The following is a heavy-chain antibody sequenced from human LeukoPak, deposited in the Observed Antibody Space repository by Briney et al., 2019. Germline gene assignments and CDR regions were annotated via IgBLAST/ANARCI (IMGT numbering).Heavy chain of an antibody. Sequence: ASVKVSCKASGYTFNSYDINWVRQATGQGLEWMGYMNPSSGNTDYAQNFQGRVTMTRDTSTGTAYMELRSLRSEDTAVYYCARRTPRCGGTCYDAFDVWGQGTMVTVSS. CDR3: ARRTPRCGGTCYDAFDV. J-gene: IGHJ3*01. V-gene: IGHV1-8*01. CDR1: GYTFNSYD. CDR2: MNPSSGNT. D-gene: IGHD2-21*01.